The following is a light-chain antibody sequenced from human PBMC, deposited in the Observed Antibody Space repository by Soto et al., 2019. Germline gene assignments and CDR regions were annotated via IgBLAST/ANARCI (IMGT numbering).Light chain of an antibody. CDR1: QDIANY. CDR2: EAS. Sequence: DIQMTQSPSSLSASVGDRVTITCQASQDIANYLSWHQHKPGKAPRLLIHEASNLETGVPARFSGRGSGTDCAFTITSLQPDDIGTYYCQQDDNLPYIFGQRTKLEIK. J-gene: IGKJ2*01. CDR3: QQDDNLPYI. V-gene: IGKV1-33*01.